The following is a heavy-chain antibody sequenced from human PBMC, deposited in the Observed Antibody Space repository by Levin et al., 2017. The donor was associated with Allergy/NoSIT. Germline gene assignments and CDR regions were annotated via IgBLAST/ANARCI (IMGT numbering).Heavy chain of an antibody. CDR1: GFTLSDHY. CDR3: ATSSSPPSYYHFYMDV. Sequence: GGSLRLSCAASGFTLSDHYLDWVRQAPGKGLEWVGRARNKANSYTTECAASVKGRFTISRDESKNSLYLQMNSLKTEDTAVYYCATSSSPPSYYHFYMDVWGKGTTVTVSS. D-gene: IGHD2-2*01. CDR2: ARNKANSYTT. V-gene: IGHV3-72*01. J-gene: IGHJ6*03.